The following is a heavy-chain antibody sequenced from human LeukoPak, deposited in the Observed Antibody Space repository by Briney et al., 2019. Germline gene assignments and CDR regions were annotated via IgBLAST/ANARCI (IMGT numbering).Heavy chain of an antibody. CDR3: ARDPYDSSGYVNWFDY. Sequence: GGSLRLSCAASGFTFSSYGMHWVRQAPGKGLEWVAVIWYDGSNKYYADSVKGRFTISRDNSKNTLYLQMNSLRGEDTAVYYCARDPYDSSGYVNWFDYWGQGTLVTVSS. D-gene: IGHD3-22*01. CDR2: IWYDGSNK. V-gene: IGHV3-33*01. J-gene: IGHJ5*01. CDR1: GFTFSSYG.